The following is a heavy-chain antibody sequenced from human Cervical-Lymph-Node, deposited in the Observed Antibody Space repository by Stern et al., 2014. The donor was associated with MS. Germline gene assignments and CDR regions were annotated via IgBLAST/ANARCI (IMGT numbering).Heavy chain of an antibody. CDR1: GGAVSAYY. CDR3: ARDPSTTASDWFFDL. CDR2: ISDTGTT. J-gene: IGHJ2*01. D-gene: IGHD2-21*02. Sequence: QVQLQESGPGLVKPSETLSLTCTVSGGAVSAYYWTWIRQRPGKGLAWIGYISDTGTTNYKPSLHSRVTITLDTSQNQVSLRLRSVTAADTAVYYCARDPSTTASDWFFDLWGRGSLVTVSS. V-gene: IGHV4-59*02.